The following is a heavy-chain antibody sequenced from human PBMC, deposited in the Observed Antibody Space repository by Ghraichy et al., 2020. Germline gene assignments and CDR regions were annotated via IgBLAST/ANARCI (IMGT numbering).Heavy chain of an antibody. Sequence: SETLSLTCTVSGGSISSYYWSWIRQPPGKGLEWIGYIYYSGSTNYNPSLKSRVTISVDTSKNKFSLKLSSVTAADTAVYYCARGQNNNYYYYGMDVWGQGTTVTVSS. D-gene: IGHD1/OR15-1a*01. CDR1: GGSISSYY. CDR2: IYYSGST. V-gene: IGHV4-59*08. J-gene: IGHJ6*02. CDR3: ARGQNNNYYYYGMDV.